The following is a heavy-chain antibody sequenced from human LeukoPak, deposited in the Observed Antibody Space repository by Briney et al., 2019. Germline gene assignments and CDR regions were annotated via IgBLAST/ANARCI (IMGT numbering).Heavy chain of an antibody. CDR2: IYSGGST. V-gene: IGHV3-66*01. CDR3: VSMTGGNWFDP. Sequence: GSLRLSRAASGFTLRSKYMSWVRQAPGKGLEWVSVIYSGGSTYYADSVKGRFTISRDNSKNTLYLQMNSLRAEDTAVYYCVSMTGGNWFDPWGQGTLVTVSS. D-gene: IGHD3-9*01. J-gene: IGHJ5*02. CDR1: GFTLRSKY.